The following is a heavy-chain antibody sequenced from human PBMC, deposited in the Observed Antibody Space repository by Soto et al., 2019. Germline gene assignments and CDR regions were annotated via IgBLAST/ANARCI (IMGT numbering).Heavy chain of an antibody. CDR1: GGTCSSYA. J-gene: IGHJ4*02. V-gene: IGHV1-69*01. CDR2: IIPIFGTA. D-gene: IGHD6-19*01. CDR3: ARGGGHSSGWYRGAIDY. Sequence: QVQLVQSGAEVKKPGSSVKVSCKASGGTCSSYAISWVRQAPGQGLEWMGGIIPIFGTATYAQKFQGRVTITADESTSTAYMELRSLRSEDTAVYYCARGGGHSSGWYRGAIDYWGQGTLVTVSS.